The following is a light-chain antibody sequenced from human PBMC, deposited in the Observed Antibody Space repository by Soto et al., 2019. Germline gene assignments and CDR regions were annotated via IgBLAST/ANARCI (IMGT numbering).Light chain of an antibody. V-gene: IGLV2-14*03. Sequence: QSVLTQPASVSGSPGQSITISCTGTSRDVGGYNYVSWYQQHPCKAPKVMIYEVNNRPSGLSHRFSGSKSGNTASLTISGLQTEDEADYYCSSYTNITTPTDVFGTGTKVTVL. CDR2: EVN. CDR1: SRDVGGYNY. J-gene: IGLJ1*01. CDR3: SSYTNITTPTDV.